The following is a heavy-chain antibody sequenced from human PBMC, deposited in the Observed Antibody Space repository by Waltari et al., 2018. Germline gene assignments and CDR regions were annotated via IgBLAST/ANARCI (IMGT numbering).Heavy chain of an antibody. CDR1: GYSISRGYY. J-gene: IGHJ4*02. CDR3: ARHGGSSGFDY. CDR2: IYHSGST. V-gene: IGHV4-38-2*01. Sequence: QVQLQESGPGLVKPSETLSLTCAVSGYSISRGYYWGWIRQPPGKGLEWIGSIYHSGSTYYNPSLKSRVTISVDTSKNQFSLKLSSVTAADTAVYYCARHGGSSGFDYWGQGTLVTVSS. D-gene: IGHD3-22*01.